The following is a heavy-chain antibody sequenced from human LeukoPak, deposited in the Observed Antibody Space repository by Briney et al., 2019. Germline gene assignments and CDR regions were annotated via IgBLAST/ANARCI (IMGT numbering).Heavy chain of an antibody. J-gene: IGHJ4*02. CDR3: ARVTRISGSYGY. V-gene: IGHV1-8*01. CDR2: MNPNSGDT. D-gene: IGHD1-26*01. CDR1: GYTFTSYD. Sequence: GASVKVSCKASGYTFTSYDINWVRQATGQGLEWMGWMNPNSGDTGYAQKFQGRVTMTRNTSISTAYMELSSLRSEDTAVYYCARVTRISGSYGYWGQGTLVTVSS.